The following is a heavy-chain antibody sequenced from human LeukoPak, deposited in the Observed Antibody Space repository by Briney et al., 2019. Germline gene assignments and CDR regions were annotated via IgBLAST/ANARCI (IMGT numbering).Heavy chain of an antibody. CDR2: IIPIFGTA. D-gene: IGHD1-1*01. J-gene: IGHJ6*02. CDR3: ARDRSWKHPGYYYGMDV. CDR1: GGTFSSYA. Sequence: SVKVSCKASGGTFSSYAISWVRQAPGQGLEWMGGIIPIFGTANYAQKLQGRVTMTTDTSTSTAYMELRSLRSDDTAVYYCARDRSWKHPGYYYGMDVWGQGTTVTVSS. V-gene: IGHV1-69*05.